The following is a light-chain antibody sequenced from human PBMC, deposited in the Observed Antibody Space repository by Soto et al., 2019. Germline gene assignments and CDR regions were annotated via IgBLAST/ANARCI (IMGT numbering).Light chain of an antibody. CDR3: CSYAGSYSYV. CDR2: DVS. V-gene: IGLV2-11*01. Sequence: QSVLTQPHSVSGSPGQSVTISCTGTSNDIGGYNTVSWYQRHPGKAPKVIIYDVSKRPSGVPDRFSGSKSGDTASLTISGLQAEDEADYYCCSYAGSYSYVFGTGTRSPS. CDR1: SNDIGGYNT. J-gene: IGLJ1*01.